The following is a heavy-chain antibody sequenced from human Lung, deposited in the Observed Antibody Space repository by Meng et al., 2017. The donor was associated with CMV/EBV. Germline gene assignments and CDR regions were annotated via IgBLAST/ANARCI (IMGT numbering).Heavy chain of an antibody. CDR3: ARETKYYSFWSGYEDYYYYGMDV. V-gene: IGHV3-66*02. CDR1: GFTVSSNY. D-gene: IGHD3-3*01. J-gene: IGHJ6*02. Sequence: ESXKISXAASGFTVSSNYMSWVRQAPGKGLEWVSVIYSGGSTYYADSVKGRFTISRDSSKNTLYLQMNSLRAEDTAVYYCARETKYYSFWSGYEDYYYYGMDVWGQXTTVTVS. CDR2: IYSGGST.